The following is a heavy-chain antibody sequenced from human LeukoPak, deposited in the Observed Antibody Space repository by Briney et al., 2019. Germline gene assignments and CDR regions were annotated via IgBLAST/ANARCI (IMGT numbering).Heavy chain of an antibody. Sequence: GGSLRLSCAASGFTFSSYSMNWVRQAPGKGLEWVSSISSSSSYIYYADSVKGRFTISRDNAKNSLYLQMNSLRAEDTAVYYCAKAGRGYSYGYVYFDYWGQGTLVTVSS. CDR3: AKAGRGYSYGYVYFDY. CDR2: ISSSSSYI. D-gene: IGHD5-18*01. V-gene: IGHV3-21*01. J-gene: IGHJ4*02. CDR1: GFTFSSYS.